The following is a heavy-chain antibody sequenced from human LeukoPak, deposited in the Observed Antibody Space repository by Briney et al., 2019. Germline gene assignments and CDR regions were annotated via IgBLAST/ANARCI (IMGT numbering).Heavy chain of an antibody. J-gene: IGHJ3*02. Sequence: SETLSLTCTVSGVSISSGSYYWSWIRQPAGKGLEWIVRIYTSGSTNCNPSLKGRVTISVDTSKNQFSLKLSSVTAADTAVYYCARTGIAAAATDDAFDIWGQGTMVTVSS. CDR2: IYTSGST. D-gene: IGHD6-13*01. V-gene: IGHV4-61*02. CDR3: ARTGIAAAATDDAFDI. CDR1: GVSISSGSYY.